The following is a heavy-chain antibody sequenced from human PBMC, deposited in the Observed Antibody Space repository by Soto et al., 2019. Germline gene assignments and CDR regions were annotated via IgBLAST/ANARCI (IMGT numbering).Heavy chain of an antibody. J-gene: IGHJ4*02. CDR1: GFTFSSYG. CDR3: AKDRGGDCPDNSCYFGADY. Sequence: VQLVESGGTVVQPGGSLRLSCVGSGFTFSSYGMHWLRQAPGKGLECVAVISDTGSSHYYAASVEGRFTISRENSKNTLSLHMDRLRVEDTAVYYCAKDRGGDCPDNSCYFGADYWGQGTPVTVSS. D-gene: IGHD2-2*01. CDR2: ISDTGSSH. V-gene: IGHV3-30*18.